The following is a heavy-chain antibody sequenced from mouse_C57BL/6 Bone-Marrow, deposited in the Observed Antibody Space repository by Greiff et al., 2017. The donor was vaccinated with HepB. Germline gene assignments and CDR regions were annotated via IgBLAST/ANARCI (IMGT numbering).Heavy chain of an antibody. CDR2: IYPGDGDN. CDR1: GYAFSSSW. D-gene: IGHD2-5*01. Sequence: VQLQQSGPELVKPGASVKISCKASGYAFSSSWMNWVKQRPGKGLEWLGRIYPGDGDNNYNGKFKGKATLTADKSSSTAYMQLSSLTSEDSAVYFCARIPYYSNSWFAYWGQGTLVTVSA. CDR3: ARIPYYSNSWFAY. V-gene: IGHV1-82*01. J-gene: IGHJ3*01.